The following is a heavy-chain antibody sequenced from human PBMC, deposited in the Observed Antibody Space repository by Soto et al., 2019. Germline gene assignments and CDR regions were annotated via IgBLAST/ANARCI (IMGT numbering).Heavy chain of an antibody. CDR2: INHSGST. Sequence: ASETLSLTCAVYGGSFSGYYWSWIRQPPGKGLEWIGEINHSGSTNYNPSLKSRVTISVDTSKNQFSLKLSSVTAADTAVYYCARGYSGYDIYYYYYYMDVWGKGTTVTVSS. D-gene: IGHD5-12*01. V-gene: IGHV4-34*01. J-gene: IGHJ6*03. CDR1: GGSFSGYY. CDR3: ARGYSGYDIYYYYYYMDV.